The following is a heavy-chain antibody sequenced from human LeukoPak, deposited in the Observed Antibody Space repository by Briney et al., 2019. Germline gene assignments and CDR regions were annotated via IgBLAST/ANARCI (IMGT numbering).Heavy chain of an antibody. Sequence: SETLSLTCTVSGGSISSSSYYWGWIRQPPGKGLEWIGSIYYSGSTYYNPSLKSRVTISVDTSKNQFSLKLSSVTAADTAVYYCARGSIAVAGTEDWGQGTLVTVSS. J-gene: IGHJ4*02. CDR2: IYYSGST. D-gene: IGHD6-19*01. CDR1: GGSISSSSYY. CDR3: ARGSIAVAGTED. V-gene: IGHV4-39*07.